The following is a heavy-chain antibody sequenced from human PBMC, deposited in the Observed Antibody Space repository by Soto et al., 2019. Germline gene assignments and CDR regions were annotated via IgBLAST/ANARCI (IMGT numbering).Heavy chain of an antibody. CDR2: IDYSGST. V-gene: IGHV4-61*01. CDR3: ARDPGFTGNSSSWFTGGWFDP. CDR1: GGSVSSGRYY. J-gene: IGHJ5*02. Sequence: VQLQESGPGLVKPSETLSLTCTVSGGSVSSGRYYWRWIRQPPGKGLEWIGYIDYSGSTNYNPSGRSRVSRSVSTSKNQFSLKLSSVTAADTAVYYCARDPGFTGNSSSWFTGGWFDPWCQGTLVTVSS. D-gene: IGHD6-13*01.